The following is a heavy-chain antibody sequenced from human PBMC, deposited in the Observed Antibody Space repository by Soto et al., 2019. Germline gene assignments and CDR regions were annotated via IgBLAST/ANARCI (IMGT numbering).Heavy chain of an antibody. J-gene: IGHJ4*02. CDR1: VFNFDNYG. CDR2: ITYDGSFQ. CDR3: AKDRVGGTFYTPLAF. Sequence: LRLSCQASVFNFDNYGRHWVRQAPGKGLEWVAVITYDGSFQYYADSVKGRFTISRDNSKNTLSLHLNTLKPEDTAVYHCAKDRVGGTFYTPLAFWGQGTLVTVSS. D-gene: IGHD1-7*01. V-gene: IGHV3-30*18.